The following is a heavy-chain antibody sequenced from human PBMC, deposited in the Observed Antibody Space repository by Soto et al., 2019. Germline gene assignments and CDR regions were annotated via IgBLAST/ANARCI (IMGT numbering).Heavy chain of an antibody. Sequence: QVQLVQSGAELRKPGSAVKLSCKASGGTFSNSPISWVRQIPGQGPEWMGRIIPSPARTIYSRKFRGRVTLXAXESTQTVYMTLSSLTTEDSGVYYCARDQVGASSFDYWGQGTRVTVSS. D-gene: IGHD1-26*01. J-gene: IGHJ4*02. CDR1: GGTFSNSP. CDR2: IIPSPART. CDR3: ARDQVGASSFDY. V-gene: IGHV1-69*08.